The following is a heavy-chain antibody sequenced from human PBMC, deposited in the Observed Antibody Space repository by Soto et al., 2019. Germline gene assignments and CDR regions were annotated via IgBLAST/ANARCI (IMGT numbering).Heavy chain of an antibody. Sequence: QVQLVESGGGVVQPGRSLRLSCAASGFTFNYHALNWVRQAPGKGLEWVAVISYDGDNKYIAESVKGRFTISRDNSKNPVALPMNSPRTEDTAKDFCAKGTKTTAFSGMDVWGQRTKVTVSS. CDR3: AKGTKTTAFSGMDV. CDR2: ISYDGDNK. J-gene: IGHJ6*01. CDR1: GFTFNYHA. V-gene: IGHV3-30-3*01. D-gene: IGHD2-21*02.